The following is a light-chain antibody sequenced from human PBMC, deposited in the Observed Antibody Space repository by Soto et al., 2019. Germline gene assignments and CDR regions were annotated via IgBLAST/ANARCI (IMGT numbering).Light chain of an antibody. J-gene: IGKJ1*01. CDR3: QQYDTYPLA. CDR2: AAS. CDR1: HPISTY. Sequence: AIRMTQSPSSISAFTGDRVTITCRASHPISTYLAWYQQKPGKTPTLLMYAASTLQSGVPSRFSGSGSGTEFTLTISCLQSEDFATYYCQQYDTYPLAFGQGTKGEIK. V-gene: IGKV1-8*01.